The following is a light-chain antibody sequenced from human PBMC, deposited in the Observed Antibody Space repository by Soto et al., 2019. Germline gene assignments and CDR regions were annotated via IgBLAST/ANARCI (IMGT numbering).Light chain of an antibody. CDR2: GAS. J-gene: IGKJ5*01. Sequence: EIVMTQSPPILSVSPGERAALSCRASQSIRSNLAWYQQKPGQAPRLLIYGASTRATGIPARFSGSVSGTEFTLTIISLQSEDFAVYYCQQYNNWPAITFGQGTRLEIK. CDR3: QQYNNWPAIT. V-gene: IGKV3D-15*01. CDR1: QSIRSN.